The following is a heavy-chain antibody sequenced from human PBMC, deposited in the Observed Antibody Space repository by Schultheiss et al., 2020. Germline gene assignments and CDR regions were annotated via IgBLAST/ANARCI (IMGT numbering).Heavy chain of an antibody. Sequence: GGSLRLSCAASGFTFSSYSMNWVRQAPGKGLEWVSSISSSSSYIYYADSVKGRFTISRDNAKNSLYLQMNSLRAEDTAVYYCARDIGTTVSDYYYYGMDVWGQGTTVTGSS. CDR2: ISSSSSYI. CDR1: GFTFSSYS. J-gene: IGHJ6*02. D-gene: IGHD4-11*01. V-gene: IGHV3-21*04. CDR3: ARDIGTTVSDYYYYGMDV.